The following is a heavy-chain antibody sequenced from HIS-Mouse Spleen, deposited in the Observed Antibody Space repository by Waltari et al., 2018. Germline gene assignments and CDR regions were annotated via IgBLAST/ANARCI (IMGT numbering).Heavy chain of an antibody. J-gene: IGHJ3*02. Sequence: QVQLVESGGGVVQPGRSLRLSCAASGFTFSGYGMHWVRQAPGKGLEWVAVISYDGSNKYYADSVKGRFTISRDNSKNTLYLQMNSLRAEDTAVYYCAKGGTGTTFAFDIWGQGTMVTVSS. CDR2: ISYDGSNK. D-gene: IGHD1-1*01. CDR3: AKGGTGTTFAFDI. V-gene: IGHV3-30*18. CDR1: GFTFSGYG.